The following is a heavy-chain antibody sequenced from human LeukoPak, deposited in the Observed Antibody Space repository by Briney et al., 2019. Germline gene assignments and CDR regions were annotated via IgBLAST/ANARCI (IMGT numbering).Heavy chain of an antibody. J-gene: IGHJ4*02. CDR3: AREIPEGFYGSGSDF. CDR1: GFTFSSYW. Sequence: PGGSLRLSCAASGFTFSSYWMTWVRQARGKGLEWVANINQDGGEKSYVDSVKGQFTISRDNAKSSLFLQLNSLRVDDTAVYYCAREIPEGFYGSGSDFWGQGTLVTVAS. CDR2: INQDGGEK. V-gene: IGHV3-7*01. D-gene: IGHD3-10*01.